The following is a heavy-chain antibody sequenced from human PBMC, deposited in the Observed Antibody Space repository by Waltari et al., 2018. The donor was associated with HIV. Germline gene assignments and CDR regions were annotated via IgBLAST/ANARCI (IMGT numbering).Heavy chain of an antibody. CDR1: GGSISSSSYY. V-gene: IGHV4-39*07. CDR3: ARDLPYSSSWYYYYGMDV. CDR2: IYYSGST. D-gene: IGHD6-13*01. J-gene: IGHJ6*02. Sequence: QLQLQESGPGLVKPSETLSLTCTVSGGSISSSSYYWGWIRQPPGKGLAWIGSIYYSGSTYYNPSLKSRVTISVDTSKNQFSLKLSSVTAADTAVYYCARDLPYSSSWYYYYGMDVWGQGTTVTVSS.